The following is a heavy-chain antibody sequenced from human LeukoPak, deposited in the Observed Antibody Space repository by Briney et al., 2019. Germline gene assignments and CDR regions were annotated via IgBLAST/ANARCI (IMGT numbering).Heavy chain of an antibody. Sequence: GGSLRLSCAASGFTFSSYEMNWVRQAPGKGLEWVSYISSSGSTIYYADSVKGRFTISRDNAKNSLYLQMNSLRAEDTAVYHCSRDRCDYGDPDAFDMWGQGTMVTVSS. CDR3: SRDRCDYGDPDAFDM. J-gene: IGHJ3*02. D-gene: IGHD4-17*01. CDR1: GFTFSSYE. CDR2: ISSSGSTI. V-gene: IGHV3-48*03.